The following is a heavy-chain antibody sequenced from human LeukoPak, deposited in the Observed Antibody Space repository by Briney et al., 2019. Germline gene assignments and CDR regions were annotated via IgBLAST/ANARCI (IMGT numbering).Heavy chain of an antibody. CDR2: ISGSGGST. CDR3: AKDPHGDGYNFGDYFDY. CDR1: GFTFSSYA. V-gene: IGHV3-23*01. D-gene: IGHD5-12*01. Sequence: HTGGSLRLSCAASGFTFSSYAMHWVRQAPGKGLEWVSAISGSGGSTYYADSVKGRFTISRDNSKNTLYLQMNSLRAEDTAVYYCAKDPHGDGYNFGDYFDYWGQGTLVTVSS. J-gene: IGHJ4*02.